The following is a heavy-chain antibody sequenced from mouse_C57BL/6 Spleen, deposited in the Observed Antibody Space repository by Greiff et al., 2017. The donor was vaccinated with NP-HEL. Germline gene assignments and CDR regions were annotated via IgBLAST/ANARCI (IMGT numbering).Heavy chain of an antibody. Sequence: VQLQQSGAELVMPGASVKLSCKASGYTFTSYWMHWVKQRPGQGLEWIGEIDPSDSYTNYNQKFKGKSTLTVDKSSSTAYMQLSSLTSEDSAVYYGARAKTAQALWFAYWGQGTLVTVSA. CDR1: GYTFTSYW. CDR3: ARAKTAQALWFAY. CDR2: IDPSDSYT. D-gene: IGHD3-2*02. V-gene: IGHV1-69*01. J-gene: IGHJ3*01.